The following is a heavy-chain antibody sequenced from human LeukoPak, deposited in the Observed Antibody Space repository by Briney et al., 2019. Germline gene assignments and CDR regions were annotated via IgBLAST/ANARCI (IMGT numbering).Heavy chain of an antibody. J-gene: IGHJ4*02. CDR1: GFTISSHR. CDR2: ITSDGTST. V-gene: IGHV3-74*01. Sequence: GGSLTLSCAASGFTISSHRYYWVRQAPGKGLVWVSRITSDGTSTIYANSVKGRFTISRDNAKNALYLQMNSLRAEDTAVYYCARVPIRLPVHSPYFDYWGQGDLVTVSS. D-gene: IGHD3-10*01. CDR3: ARVPIRLPVHSPYFDY.